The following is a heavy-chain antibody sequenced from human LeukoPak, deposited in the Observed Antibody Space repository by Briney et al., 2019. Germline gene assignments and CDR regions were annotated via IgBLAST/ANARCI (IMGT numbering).Heavy chain of an antibody. J-gene: IGHJ4*02. CDR3: ASRYCPSSACHLIGAY. V-gene: IGHV4-39*02. Sequence: SETLSLTCTDSGASVSSFGYYWGWFRQSPGEGLEFIGSLYSGGSTYYNPSLKSRVTVSVDTSKNLFSLKLTSVTAADTAIYYCASRYCPSSACHLIGAYWGQGTLVTVSS. CDR1: GASVSSFGYY. CDR2: LYSGGST. D-gene: IGHD2-8*01.